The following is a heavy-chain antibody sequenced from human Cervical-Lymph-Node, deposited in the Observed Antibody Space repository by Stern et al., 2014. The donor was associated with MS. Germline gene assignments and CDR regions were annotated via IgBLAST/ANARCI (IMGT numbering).Heavy chain of an antibody. CDR1: GYTFTSYG. J-gene: IGHJ4*02. Sequence: QLVQSGAEVKKPGASVKVSCKASGYTFTSYGISWVRQAPGQGLEWMGWISAYNGNTNYAQKLQGRVTMTTDTSTSTAYMELRSLRSDDTAVYYCARVTYYDILTGYFGWFDYWGQGTLVTVSS. CDR3: ARVTYYDILTGYFGWFDY. D-gene: IGHD3-9*01. CDR2: ISAYNGNT. V-gene: IGHV1-18*04.